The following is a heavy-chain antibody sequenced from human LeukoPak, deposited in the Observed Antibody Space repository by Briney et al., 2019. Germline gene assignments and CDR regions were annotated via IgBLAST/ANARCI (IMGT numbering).Heavy chain of an antibody. V-gene: IGHV3-30*02. J-gene: IGHJ4*02. Sequence: GGSLRLSCAASGFTFSSYGMHWVRQAPGKGLEWVAFIRYDGSYRYYADSVKGRFTISRDTSKSTLYLQMNSLRAEDTAVYYCAKGDKYSSTWGSSRFGRAIYYWGQGTLVNVS. CDR1: GFTFSSYG. CDR3: AKGDKYSSTWGSSRFGRAIYY. CDR2: IRYDGSYR. D-gene: IGHD6-13*01.